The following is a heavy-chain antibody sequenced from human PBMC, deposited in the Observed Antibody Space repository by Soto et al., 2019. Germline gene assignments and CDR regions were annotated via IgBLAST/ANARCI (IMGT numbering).Heavy chain of an antibody. J-gene: IGHJ4*02. CDR3: ARHNSGSRSYFEY. CDR2: IYYSGST. Sequence: FVALCVTCPVSYGSIRSYYWGWMLHPPGKGLEWIWYIYYSGSTNYNPSLKSRVTISVDTSKNQFSLKLSSVTAADTAVYYCARHNSGSRSYFEYWGQGTLVTVSS. V-gene: IGHV4-59*08. D-gene: IGHD1-26*01. CDR1: YGSIRSYY.